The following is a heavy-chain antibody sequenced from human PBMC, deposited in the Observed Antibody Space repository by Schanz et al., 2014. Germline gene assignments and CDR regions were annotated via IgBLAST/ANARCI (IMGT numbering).Heavy chain of an antibody. V-gene: IGHV3-23*01. Sequence: EVQLLESGGGLVQPGGSLRLSCATSGFTFSSFAMSWVRQAPGKGLEWVSGISGSGAGKYYADSVKGRFTISRDNSRNTVYLQMNSLRVEDTAVYYCATPLLAYCSSASCPPRHRGNFQRSPGFDYWGQGTLVTVSS. D-gene: IGHD2-2*01. J-gene: IGHJ4*02. CDR3: ATPLLAYCSSASCPPRHRGNFQRSPGFDY. CDR1: GFTFSSFA. CDR2: ISGSGAGK.